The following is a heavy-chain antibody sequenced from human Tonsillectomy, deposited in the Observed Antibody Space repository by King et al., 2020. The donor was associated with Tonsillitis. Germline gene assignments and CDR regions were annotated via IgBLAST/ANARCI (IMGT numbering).Heavy chain of an antibody. CDR1: GFTFSNYW. Sequence: VQLVESGGGLVRPGGSLRLSCAASGFTFSNYWMNWVRQAPGKGLEWVANINRDESQKNYVDSVEGRFTISRDNAKNSLYLQLNSLRAEDTAVYYCARDVEYNSGGVWYDALDIWGQGTKVTVSS. CDR2: INRDESQK. J-gene: IGHJ3*02. CDR3: ARDVEYNSGGVWYDALDI. D-gene: IGHD2-21*02. V-gene: IGHV3-7*03.